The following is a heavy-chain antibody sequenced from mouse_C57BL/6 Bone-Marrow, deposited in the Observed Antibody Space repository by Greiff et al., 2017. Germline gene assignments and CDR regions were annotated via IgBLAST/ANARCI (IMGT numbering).Heavy chain of an antibody. D-gene: IGHD1-1*01. CDR3: TTRIYYYGSSYGAMDY. V-gene: IGHV14-4*01. CDR1: GFNIKDDY. CDR2: IDPENGDT. Sequence: EVKLVESGAELVRPGASVKLSCTASGFNIKDDYMHWVKQRPEQGLEWIGWIDPENGDTEYASKFQGKATITADTSSNTAYLQLSSLTSEDTAVYYCTTRIYYYGSSYGAMDYWGQGTSVTVSS. J-gene: IGHJ4*01.